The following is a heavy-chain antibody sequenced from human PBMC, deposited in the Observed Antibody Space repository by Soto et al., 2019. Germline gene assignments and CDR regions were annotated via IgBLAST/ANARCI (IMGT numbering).Heavy chain of an antibody. Sequence: QVQLVQSGAEVKKPGASVKISCEASGYTFINYYMHWVRHAPGQGLEWMRIINPSGGSTTYAQKFQGRVTMTRDTSTSTVYIELSSLRSEDTAVYYCARVGKGSTRYWCFDLWGRGTLVTVSS. CDR2: INPSGGST. D-gene: IGHD1-26*01. CDR1: GYTFINYY. V-gene: IGHV1-46*01. CDR3: ARVGKGSTRYWCFDL. J-gene: IGHJ2*01.